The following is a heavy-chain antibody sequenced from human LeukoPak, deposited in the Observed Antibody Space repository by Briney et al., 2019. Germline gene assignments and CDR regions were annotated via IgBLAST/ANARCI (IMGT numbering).Heavy chain of an antibody. V-gene: IGHV3-23*01. D-gene: IGHD2-8*02. Sequence: GGSLRLSCTASGFTFSSYTMSWVRQAPGKGLKWVSTITTGGPNTYYADSVKGRFTISRDNSKNTLYLQMNSLRAEDTAVYYCARDREPGTSASRFDYWGQGTLVTVSS. J-gene: IGHJ4*02. CDR3: ARDREPGTSASRFDY. CDR1: GFTFSSYT. CDR2: ITTGGPNT.